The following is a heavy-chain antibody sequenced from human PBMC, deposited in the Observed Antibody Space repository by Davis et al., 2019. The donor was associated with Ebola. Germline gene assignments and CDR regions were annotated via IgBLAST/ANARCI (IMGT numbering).Heavy chain of an antibody. J-gene: IGHJ6*02. CDR3: VKTQFLEWSYGMDV. V-gene: IGHV3-43*01. D-gene: IGHD3-3*01. CDR2: ISWDGGST. Sequence: PGGSLRLSCAASGFTFDDYTMHWVRQAPGKGLEWVSLISWDGGSTYYADSVKGRFTISRDNSKNTLYLQMSSLRTEDTAVYYCVKTQFLEWSYGMDVWGQGTTVTVSS. CDR1: GFTFDDYT.